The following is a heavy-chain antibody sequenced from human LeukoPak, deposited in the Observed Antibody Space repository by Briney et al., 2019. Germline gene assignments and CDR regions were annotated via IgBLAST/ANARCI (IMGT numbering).Heavy chain of an antibody. CDR3: AKAGRKYSFGKYFFDN. Sequence: GGSLRLSCAASGFTFNNYAMSWVRQAPGKGLEWVSAISGGGDNKYYADSVKGRFTVSRDNSKNTLYVQMISLRAEDTAVYYCAKAGRKYSFGKYFFDNWGQGTLVIVSA. V-gene: IGHV3-23*01. CDR2: ISGGGDNK. D-gene: IGHD5-18*01. CDR1: GFTFNNYA. J-gene: IGHJ4*02.